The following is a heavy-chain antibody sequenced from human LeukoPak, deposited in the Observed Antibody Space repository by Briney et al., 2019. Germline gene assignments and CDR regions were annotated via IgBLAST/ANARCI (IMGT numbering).Heavy chain of an antibody. CDR1: GDTFSNYD. D-gene: IGHD6-13*01. J-gene: IGHJ4*02. Sequence: SVKVSCKASGDTFSNYDVTWVRQAPGQGLEWMGRIIPVFDTAKYAQNFQGRVTMTTDESSSTAYMELYSLRSEDTAVYYCALSAEKQLVYFDFWGQGTLVTVSP. V-gene: IGHV1-69*05. CDR3: ALSAEKQLVYFDF. CDR2: IIPVFDTA.